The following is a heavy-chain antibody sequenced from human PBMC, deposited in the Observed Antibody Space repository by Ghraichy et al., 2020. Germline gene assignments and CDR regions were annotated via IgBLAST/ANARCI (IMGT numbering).Heavy chain of an antibody. CDR1: GFTFTTYW. D-gene: IGHD3-10*01. CDR3: ARDFAMVRGAVDY. CDR2: INSDGSSI. V-gene: IGHV3-74*01. Sequence: GGSLRLSCAASGFTFTTYWMHWVRQAPGKVLVWVSRINSDGSSIGYADSVKGRFTLSRDNAKNTLYLQMNSLRAEDTAVYYCARDFAMVRGAVDYWGQGTLVTVSS. J-gene: IGHJ4*02.